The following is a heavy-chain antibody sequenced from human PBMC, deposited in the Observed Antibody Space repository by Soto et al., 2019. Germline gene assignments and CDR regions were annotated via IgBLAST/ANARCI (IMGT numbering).Heavy chain of an antibody. CDR3: AKEFLELTYYYGMGV. J-gene: IGHJ6*02. CDR1: GFTFSSYG. V-gene: IGHV3-30*18. D-gene: IGHD1-7*01. CDR2: ISYDGSNK. Sequence: GGSLRLSCAASGFTFSSYGMHWVRQAPGKGLEWVAVISYDGSNKYYADSVKGRFTISRDNSKNTLYLQMNSLRAEDTAVYYCAKEFLELTYYYGMGVWGQGTTVTVSS.